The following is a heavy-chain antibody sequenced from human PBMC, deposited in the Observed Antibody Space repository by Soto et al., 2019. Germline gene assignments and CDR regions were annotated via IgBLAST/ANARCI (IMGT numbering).Heavy chain of an antibody. CDR2: ISYDGSNK. CDR1: GFTFSNYG. V-gene: IGHV3-30*18. Sequence: QVQLVESGGDVVQPGRSLRLSCAASGFTFSNYGMHWVRQAPGKGLEWVAIISYDGSNKDYADSVKGRFTISRDNSKNTLYLQMTSLRIEDTAVYYCAKPFSGWSVGGAFDIWGQGTMVTVSS. J-gene: IGHJ3*02. D-gene: IGHD6-19*01. CDR3: AKPFSGWSVGGAFDI.